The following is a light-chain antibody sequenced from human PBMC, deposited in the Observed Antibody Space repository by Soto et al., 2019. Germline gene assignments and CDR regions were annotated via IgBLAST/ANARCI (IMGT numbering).Light chain of an antibody. J-gene: IGLJ2*01. V-gene: IGLV1-40*01. Sequence: QPVLTQPPSVSGAPGQRVTISCTGSSSNIGAGYDVHWYQQLPATAPKLLIYGNSNRPSGVPDRFSGSKSGTSASLAITGIQAEDEADYYCQSYDSSLSGVVFGGGTKLTVL. CDR3: QSYDSSLSGVV. CDR2: GNS. CDR1: SSNIGAGYD.